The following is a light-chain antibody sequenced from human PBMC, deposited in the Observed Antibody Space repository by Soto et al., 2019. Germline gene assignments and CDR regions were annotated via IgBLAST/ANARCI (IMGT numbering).Light chain of an antibody. CDR2: EVN. CDR3: TSYGGGNNV. V-gene: IGLV2-8*01. J-gene: IGLJ1*01. CDR1: SSDVGGYNY. Sequence: QSALTQPPSASGSPGQSVTISCTGTSSDVGGYNYVSWYQQHPGKVPKLVVYEVNKRPSGVPDRFSGSKSGNTASLTVSGLHAEDEADYYCTSYGGGNNVCGTGTKLTVL.